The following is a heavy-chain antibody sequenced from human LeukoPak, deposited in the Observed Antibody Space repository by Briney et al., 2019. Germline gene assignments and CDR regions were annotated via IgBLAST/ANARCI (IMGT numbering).Heavy chain of an antibody. Sequence: GGSLRLSCAASGFTFTSYSMNWVRQAPGKGLEWVSTISNNGGYTYYADSVQGRFTISRDNSKSTLCLQMNSLRAEDTAVYYCAKQLGYCSDGSCYFPYWGQGTLVTVSS. CDR1: GFTFTSYS. CDR2: ISNNGGYT. D-gene: IGHD2-15*01. CDR3: AKQLGYCSDGSCYFPY. V-gene: IGHV3-23*01. J-gene: IGHJ4*02.